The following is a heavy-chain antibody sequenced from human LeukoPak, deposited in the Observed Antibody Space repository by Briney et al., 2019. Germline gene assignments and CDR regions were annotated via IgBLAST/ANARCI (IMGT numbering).Heavy chain of an antibody. D-gene: IGHD3-3*01. CDR3: ARENVLRFLEWSLVEYYGMDV. J-gene: IGHJ6*02. V-gene: IGHV3-7*01. CDR1: GFTFSSYW. Sequence: GGSLRLSCAASGFTFSSYWMSWVRQAPGKGLEWVANIKQDGSEKYYVDSVKGRFTISRDNAKNSLYLQMNSLRAEDTAVYYCARENVLRFLEWSLVEYYGMDVWGQGTTVTVSS. CDR2: IKQDGSEK.